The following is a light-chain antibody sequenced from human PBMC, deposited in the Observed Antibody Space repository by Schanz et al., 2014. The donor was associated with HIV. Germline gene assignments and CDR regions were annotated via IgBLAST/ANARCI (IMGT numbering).Light chain of an antibody. J-gene: IGLJ1*01. Sequence: QSALTQPRSVSGSPGQSVTISCTGTSSDVGADNSVSWYQQHPGRAPKLMIYEVSKRPSGVSNRFSGSKSGNTASLTISGLQTEDEADYYCCSYAGSSTFPYVFGTGTKLTVL. V-gene: IGLV2-23*02. CDR2: EVS. CDR3: CSYAGSSTFPYV. CDR1: SSDVGADNS.